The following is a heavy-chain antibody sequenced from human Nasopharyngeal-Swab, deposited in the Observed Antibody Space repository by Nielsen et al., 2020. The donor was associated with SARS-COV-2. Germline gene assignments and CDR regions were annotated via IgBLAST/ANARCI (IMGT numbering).Heavy chain of an antibody. D-gene: IGHD1-7*01. CDR3: ATAYNGNYYWDY. V-gene: IGHV5-10-1*01. Sequence: GGSLRLSCKGSGYSFTSYWISWVRQMPGKGLEWMGRIDPSDSYTNYSPSFQGHVTISADKSISTAYLQWSSLKASDTAMYYCATAYNGNYYWDYWGQGTLVTVSS. J-gene: IGHJ4*02. CDR1: GYSFTSYW. CDR2: IDPSDSYT.